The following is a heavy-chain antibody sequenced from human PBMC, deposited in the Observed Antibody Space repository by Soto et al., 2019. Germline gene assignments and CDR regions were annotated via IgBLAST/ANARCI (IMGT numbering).Heavy chain of an antibody. CDR2: ITGDGHRT. Sequence: EVQLLESGGGLVQPGGSRRLSCTASGFTFSVYAMSWVRESPGKELEWVAAITGDGHRTYYADSVEGRFTISRDNSKKTLFLQMNSLRTEDTAIYHCAKRDYYDSATFSPLFESWGQGVLVTVSS. J-gene: IGHJ4*02. D-gene: IGHD3-22*01. V-gene: IGHV3-23*01. CDR1: GFTFSVYA. CDR3: AKRDYYDSATFSPLFES.